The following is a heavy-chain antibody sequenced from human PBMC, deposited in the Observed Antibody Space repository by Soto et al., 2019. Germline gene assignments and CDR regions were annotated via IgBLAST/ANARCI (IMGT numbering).Heavy chain of an antibody. CDR1: GFTFSSYA. CDR3: ARAPRGKAYLDV. D-gene: IGHD3-16*01. J-gene: IGHJ6*02. CDR2: ISYDGSNK. V-gene: IGHV3-30-3*01. Sequence: GSLRLSCAASGFTFSSYAMHWVRQAPGKGLEWVAVISYDGSNKYYADSVKGRFTISRDNSKNTLYLQMNSLRAEDTAVYYCARAPRGKAYLDVWGQGTTVTVSS.